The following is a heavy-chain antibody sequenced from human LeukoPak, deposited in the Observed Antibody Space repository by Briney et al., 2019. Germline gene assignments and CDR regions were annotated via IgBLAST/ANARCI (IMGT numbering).Heavy chain of an antibody. Sequence: GASVKVSCKASGYTFTSYYMHWVRQAPGQGLEWMGIINPSGGSTSYAQKFRGRVTMTRDTSTSTVYMELSSLRSEDTAVYYCARSGSHDYGDYWGQGTLVTVSS. D-gene: IGHD3-10*01. CDR1: GYTFTSYY. V-gene: IGHV1-46*01. CDR3: ARSGSHDYGDY. J-gene: IGHJ4*02. CDR2: INPSGGST.